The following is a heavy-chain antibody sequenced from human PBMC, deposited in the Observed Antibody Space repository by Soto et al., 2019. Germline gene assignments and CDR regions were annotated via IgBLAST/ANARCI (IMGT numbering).Heavy chain of an antibody. Sequence: ASVKVSVKTSGYDFTAYYINWVRPASGQGLELMGWMNPINGATGSARRFQGRVSMTRNTATATAYFELTSLRSDDSAVYYCGRGPRVSAPAGGTPCYWAMDVWGQGTRVTVSS. CDR2: MNPINGAT. J-gene: IGHJ6*02. CDR3: GRGPRVSAPAGGTPCYWAMDV. V-gene: IGHV1-8*02. D-gene: IGHD2-15*01. CDR1: GYDFTAYY.